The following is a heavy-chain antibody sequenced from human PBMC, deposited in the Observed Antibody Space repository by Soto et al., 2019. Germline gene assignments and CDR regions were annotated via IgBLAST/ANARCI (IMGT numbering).Heavy chain of an antibody. J-gene: IGHJ5*02. CDR2: VNPNGGST. D-gene: IGHD3-10*01. Sequence: QVQLVQSGPEVEKPGASVKVSCQASGYKFINYYMHWVRQAPGQGLEWVWMVNPNGGSTSYPQKFQGRVTMTRDTSTNTVFMEFSGLTFEDTAVYFCARGEGLTVFRGGWFDTWGQGSLVIVSS. V-gene: IGHV1-46*03. CDR3: ARGEGLTVFRGGWFDT. CDR1: GYKFINYY.